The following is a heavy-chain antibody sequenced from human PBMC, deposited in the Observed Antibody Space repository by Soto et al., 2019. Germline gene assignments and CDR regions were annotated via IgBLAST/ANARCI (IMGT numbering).Heavy chain of an antibody. CDR3: ARFKLGDDY. V-gene: IGHV1-69*02. CDR1: GGTFSNST. Sequence: QVQLVQSGAEVRKPGSSVKVSCQASGGTFSNSTVTWVRQAPGQGLEWMGRLIPILGLANYAQKFRGRLTITADKSTTTAYMELRSLRSEDTAMYYCARFKLGDDYWGQGTLGTVSS. J-gene: IGHJ4*02. CDR2: LIPILGLA. D-gene: IGHD5-12*01.